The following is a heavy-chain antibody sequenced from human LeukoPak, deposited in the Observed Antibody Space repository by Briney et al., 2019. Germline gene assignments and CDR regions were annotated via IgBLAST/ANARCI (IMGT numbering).Heavy chain of an antibody. V-gene: IGHV3-7*03. D-gene: IGHD1-20*01. CDR1: GFTFSNYW. J-gene: IGHJ4*02. CDR2: KNQDGSEI. Sequence: GGSLRLSCAASGFTFSNYWMSWVRQAPGKGLEWVANKNQDGSEINYVDSVKGRFTISRDNARNSLYLQMNGLRADDTAVYYCARGSYITGTTSLDYWGQGTLVTVSS. CDR3: ARGSYITGTTSLDY.